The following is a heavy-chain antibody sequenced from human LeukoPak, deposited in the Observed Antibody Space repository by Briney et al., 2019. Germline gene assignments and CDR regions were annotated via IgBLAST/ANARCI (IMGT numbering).Heavy chain of an antibody. CDR1: GFTFSSYS. D-gene: IGHD4-11*01. Sequence: GGSLRLSCAASGFTFSSYSMNWVRQAPGKGLEWVSYISSSSSTIYYADSVKGRFTISRDNAKNSLYLQMNSLRAEDTAVYYCARDPFTVTLHDSPNWFDPWGQGTLVTVSS. J-gene: IGHJ5*02. CDR2: ISSSSSTI. V-gene: IGHV3-48*04. CDR3: ARDPFTVTLHDSPNWFDP.